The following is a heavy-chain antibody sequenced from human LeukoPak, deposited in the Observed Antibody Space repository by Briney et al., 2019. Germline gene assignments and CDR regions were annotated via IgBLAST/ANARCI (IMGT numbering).Heavy chain of an antibody. D-gene: IGHD3-3*01. CDR3: ASSMGFENAGFTSITD. J-gene: IGHJ4*02. Sequence: PGGSLSLSCAASGVTFSVFGMTWVRQPPGEGLERVSAINSGGGVTYYADSVKGRFTILRDNSANTLFLQMESLRAEDTAVYFCASSMGFENAGFTSITDWGQGTQVTVSS. CDR2: INSGGGVT. V-gene: IGHV3-23*01. CDR1: GVTFSVFG.